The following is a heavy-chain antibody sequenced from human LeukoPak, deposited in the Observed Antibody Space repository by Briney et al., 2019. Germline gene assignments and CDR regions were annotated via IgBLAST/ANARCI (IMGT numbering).Heavy chain of an antibody. D-gene: IGHD1-26*01. J-gene: IGHJ5*02. CDR3: AREVGASPKIDP. V-gene: IGHV1-69*04. CDR1: GGTFSSYA. Sequence: SVKASCKASGGTFSSYAISWVRQAPGQGLEWMGRIIPILGIANYAQKFQGRVTITADKSTSTAYMELSSLRSEDTAVYYCAREVGASPKIDPWGQGTLVTVSS. CDR2: IIPILGIA.